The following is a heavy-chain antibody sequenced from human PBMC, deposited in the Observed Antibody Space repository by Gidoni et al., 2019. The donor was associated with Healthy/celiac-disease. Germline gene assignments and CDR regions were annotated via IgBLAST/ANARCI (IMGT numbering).Heavy chain of an antibody. V-gene: IGHV3-21*01. Sequence: EVQLVESGGGLVKPGGSLRLSCAASGFTFSSYSMNWVRQAPGKGLEWVSSISSSSSYIYYADSVKGRFTISRDNAKNSLYLQMNSLRAEDTAVYYCARDRPPTGEQWPAPFGYFDYWGQGTLVTVSS. J-gene: IGHJ4*02. CDR2: ISSSSSYI. CDR1: GFTFSSYS. CDR3: ARDRPPTGEQWPAPFGYFDY. D-gene: IGHD6-19*01.